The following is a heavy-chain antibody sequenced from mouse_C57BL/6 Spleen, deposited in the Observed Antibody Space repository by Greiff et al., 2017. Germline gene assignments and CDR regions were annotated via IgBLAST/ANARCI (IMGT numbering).Heavy chain of an antibody. CDR1: GFTFTDYY. CDR2: IRNKANGYTT. CDR3: ASYGNWGAMDY. J-gene: IGHJ4*01. D-gene: IGHD4-1*01. Sequence: EVKLMESGGGLVQPGGSLSLSCAASGFTFTDYYMSWVRQPPGKALEWLGFIRNKANGYTTEYNASVKGRFTISRDNSQSILYLHMNALRAEDSATYYCASYGNWGAMDYWGQGTSVTVSS. V-gene: IGHV7-3*01.